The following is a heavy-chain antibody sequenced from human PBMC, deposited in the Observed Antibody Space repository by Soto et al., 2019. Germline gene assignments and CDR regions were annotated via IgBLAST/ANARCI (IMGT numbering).Heavy chain of an antibody. CDR3: ARHDDRDANY. V-gene: IGHV3-7*01. CDR1: GFTFGKYW. CDR2: TKRDGSEK. Sequence: PGGSLRLSCAASGFTFGKYWMAWVRQAPGKGLEWLANTKRDGSEKYYVDSVKGRFTISRDNAKNSLYLQMSSLRVEDTAVYYCARHDDRDANYWGQGTLVTVSS. D-gene: IGHD3-3*01. J-gene: IGHJ4*02.